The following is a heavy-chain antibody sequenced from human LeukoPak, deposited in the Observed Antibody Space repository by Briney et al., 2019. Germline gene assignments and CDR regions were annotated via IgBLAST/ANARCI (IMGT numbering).Heavy chain of an antibody. CDR1: GGSISSSSYY. D-gene: IGHD6-13*01. V-gene: IGHV4-39*07. CDR3: SSHGSAAAGGR. J-gene: IGHJ4*02. Sequence: SETLFLTCTVSGGSISSSSYYWGWIRQPPGKGLEWIAEIHHSGTTKYNPSLKSRVTISMDTSKNQFSLKLNSMTAADTAVYYCSSHGSAAAGGRWGPGTLVTISS. CDR2: IHHSGTT.